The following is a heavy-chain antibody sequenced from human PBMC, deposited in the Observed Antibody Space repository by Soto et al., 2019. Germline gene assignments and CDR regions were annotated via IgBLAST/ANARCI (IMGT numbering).Heavy chain of an antibody. Sequence: QLQLHESGPGLVKPSETLSLTCSVSGASITRSSYYWAWIRQPPGKGLEWIASIHSHSGSTYYDPSLKGRVLISVVKSKNHFFLTLSSVTAGYPAVYYCARPCDADGVVVWGQGTTITVSS. CDR2: IHSHSGST. D-gene: IGHD2-21*02. CDR1: GASITRSSYY. V-gene: IGHV4-39*01. J-gene: IGHJ6*02. CDR3: ARPCDADGVVV.